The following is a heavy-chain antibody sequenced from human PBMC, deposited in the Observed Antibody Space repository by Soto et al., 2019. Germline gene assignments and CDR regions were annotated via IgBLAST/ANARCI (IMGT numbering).Heavy chain of an antibody. CDR3: AGTTPPQSSYMDV. Sequence: PSQTLSLTCAISGDSVSSNSAAWNWIRLSPSRGLEWLARTYYRSRWYNDYAVSVRSRITVNPDTSKNQFSLQLTSVTPEDTAVYYCAGTTPPQSSYMDVWGQWTTLTVS. V-gene: IGHV6-1*01. CDR1: GDSVSSNSAA. CDR2: TYYRSRWYN. J-gene: IGHJ6*03. D-gene: IGHD1-7*01.